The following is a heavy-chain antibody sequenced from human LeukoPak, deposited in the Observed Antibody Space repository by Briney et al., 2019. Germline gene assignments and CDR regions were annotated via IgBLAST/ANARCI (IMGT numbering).Heavy chain of an antibody. Sequence: GGSLRLSCTASGFTFGDYAMSWFRQAPGKGLEWVGFIRSKAYGGTTEYAASVKGRFTISRDDSKSIAYLQMNSLKTEDTAVYHCTRDLGYFDWYGSDWGQGTLVTVSS. CDR3: TRDLGYFDWYGSD. CDR1: GFTFGDYA. V-gene: IGHV3-49*03. J-gene: IGHJ4*02. CDR2: IRSKAYGGTT. D-gene: IGHD3-9*01.